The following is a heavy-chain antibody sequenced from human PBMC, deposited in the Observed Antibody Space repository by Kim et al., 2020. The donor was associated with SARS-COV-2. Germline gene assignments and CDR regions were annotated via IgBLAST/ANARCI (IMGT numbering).Heavy chain of an antibody. CDR3: AREAVPYSSGVDGLDI. Sequence: GGSLRLSCAASGFTLSTYDMHWVRQGTGKGLEWVSGIDTDGGTYYTGSVKGRFTISREKAKNSLYLQMNGLTTGDTAVYYCAREAVPYSSGVDGLDIWGQGTMVTVSS. V-gene: IGHV3-13*01. J-gene: IGHJ3*02. CDR2: IDTDGGT. D-gene: IGHD3-22*01. CDR1: GFTLSTYD.